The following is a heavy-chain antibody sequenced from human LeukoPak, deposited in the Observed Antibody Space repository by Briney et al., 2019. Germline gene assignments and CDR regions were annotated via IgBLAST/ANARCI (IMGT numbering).Heavy chain of an antibody. D-gene: IGHD6-19*01. CDR2: ISGSGGNT. Sequence: GGSLRLSCAASGFTFSSYAMSWVRQAPGKGLEWVSLISGSGGNTYYADSVKGRFTISRDNSKNTLYLQMNSLRVEDTAVYYCVAGSGWRFDYWGQGTLVTVSS. V-gene: IGHV3-23*01. CDR3: VAGSGWRFDY. J-gene: IGHJ4*02. CDR1: GFTFSSYA.